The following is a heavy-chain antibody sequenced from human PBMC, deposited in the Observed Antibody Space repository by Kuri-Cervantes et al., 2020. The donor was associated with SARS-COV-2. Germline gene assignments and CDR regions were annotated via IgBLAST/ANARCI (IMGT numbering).Heavy chain of an antibody. CDR1: QFNLSSHA. CDR2: ISISSSYI. Sequence: GEPLKISCSASQFNLSSHAVNWVRQAPGTGHEWVSSISISSSYIYYADSVKGRFTISRDNAKNTLYLQMNSLRAEDKAVYYCPRDLDGDLRYRNYYYYYGMDVWGQGTTVTVSS. D-gene: IGHD4-17*01. J-gene: IGHJ6*02. V-gene: IGHV3-21*01. CDR3: PRDLDGDLRYRNYYYYYGMDV.